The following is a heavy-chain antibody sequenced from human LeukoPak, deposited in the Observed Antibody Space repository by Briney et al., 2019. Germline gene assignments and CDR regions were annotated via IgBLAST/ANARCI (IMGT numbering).Heavy chain of an antibody. V-gene: IGHV1-2*02. CDR1: GYTFTGYY. J-gene: IGHJ4*02. D-gene: IGHD4/OR15-4a*01. CDR3: ARVMVPYGPFDY. Sequence: ASVKVSCKASGYTFTGYYMHWVRQAPGQGLEWMGWINPNSGGTNYVQKFQGRVTMTRDTSISTAYMELSRLRSDDTAVYYCARVMVPYGPFDYWGQGTLVTVSS. CDR2: INPNSGGT.